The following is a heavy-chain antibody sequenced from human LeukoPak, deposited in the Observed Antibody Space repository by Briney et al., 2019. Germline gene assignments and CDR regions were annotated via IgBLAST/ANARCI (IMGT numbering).Heavy chain of an antibody. Sequence: GGSLRLSCAASGFTFSSCGMSWVRQAPGKGLEWVSGINWNGGSTGYADSVKGRFTISRDNAKNSLYLQMNSLRAEDTALYYCASGGIYYGAAFDFWGQGTLVTVSS. CDR1: GFTFSSCG. CDR3: ASGGIYYGAAFDF. J-gene: IGHJ4*02. D-gene: IGHD1-26*01. V-gene: IGHV3-20*04. CDR2: INWNGGST.